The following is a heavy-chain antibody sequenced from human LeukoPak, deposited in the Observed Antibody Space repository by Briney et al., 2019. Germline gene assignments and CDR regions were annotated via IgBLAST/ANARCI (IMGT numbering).Heavy chain of an antibody. V-gene: IGHV1-18*01. J-gene: IGHJ4*02. CDR3: ASAEYSRLVNDLDN. Sequence: LVASVKLSCKASGYIFTNYGMNWVRQAPGQGLEWMGWISAYNGNTKYTQKFQDRVTMTTDTATSTAYMELKSLRSEDTDVYFCASAEYSRLVNDLDNWGQGTLVTVSS. CDR1: GYIFTNYG. CDR2: ISAYNGNT. D-gene: IGHD6-6*01.